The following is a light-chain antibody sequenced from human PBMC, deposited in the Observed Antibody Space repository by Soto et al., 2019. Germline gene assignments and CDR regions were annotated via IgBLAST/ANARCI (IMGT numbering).Light chain of an antibody. CDR2: TAS. CDR3: QQYGSYQT. Sequence: TDVTDSSSTVSASLRARVPITCRARQSISSWVAWYQQQPGTAPKLLIYTASSLESGVPSCFSGSGSGTEFPLTISILPHDDFATYYCQQYGSYQTFGQGTKVDIK. CDR1: QSISSW. J-gene: IGKJ1*01. V-gene: IGKV1-5*03.